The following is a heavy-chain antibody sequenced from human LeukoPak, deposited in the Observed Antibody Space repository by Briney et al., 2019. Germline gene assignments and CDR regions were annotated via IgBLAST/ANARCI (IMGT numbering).Heavy chain of an antibody. J-gene: IGHJ4*02. CDR2: TKPNGNAE. CDR3: ARDGGLHTNFDY. Sequence: GKXXXXGGHTKPNGNAENYAESVRGGVTTSRDKAKRLLYLQMNSLRGEDTAVYYCARDGGLHTNFDYWGQGTLVTVSS. D-gene: IGHD2-15*01. V-gene: IGHV3-7*01.